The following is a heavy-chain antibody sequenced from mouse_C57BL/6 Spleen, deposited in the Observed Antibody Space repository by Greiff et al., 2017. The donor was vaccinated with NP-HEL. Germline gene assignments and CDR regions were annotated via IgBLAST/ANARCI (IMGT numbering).Heavy chain of an antibody. J-gene: IGHJ3*01. D-gene: IGHD1-1*01. CDR1: GFSFNTYA. CDR3: VRQDYYGSSNAWFAY. Sequence: EAGGGLVQPKGSLKLSCAASGFSFNTYAMNWVRQAPGKGLEWVARIRSKSNNYATYYADSVKDRFTISRDDSESMLYLQMNNLKTEDTAMYYCVRQDYYGSSNAWFAYWGQGTLVTVSA. V-gene: IGHV10-1*01. CDR2: IRSKSNNYAT.